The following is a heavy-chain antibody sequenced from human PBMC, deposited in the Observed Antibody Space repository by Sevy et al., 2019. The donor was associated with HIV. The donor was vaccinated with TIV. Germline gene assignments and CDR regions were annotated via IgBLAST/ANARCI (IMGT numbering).Heavy chain of an antibody. CDR2: ISSESGYI. CDR1: GLTFSNDN. J-gene: IGHJ4*01. Sequence: GGSLRLSCAASGLTFSNDNMNWVRQAPGKGLEWVSFISSESGYIYYADSVKGRFSISRDNDKNSLYLQMNSLRAEDTAVYYCARDGKVPVPGLYYFDYWGHGTLVTVSS. V-gene: IGHV3-21*01. CDR3: ARDGKVPVPGLYYFDY. D-gene: IGHD6-19*01.